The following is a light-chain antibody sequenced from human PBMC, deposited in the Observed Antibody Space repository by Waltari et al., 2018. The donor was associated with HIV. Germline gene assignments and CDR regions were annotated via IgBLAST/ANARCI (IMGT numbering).Light chain of an antibody. CDR1: ENINTF. CDR2: GAS. V-gene: IGKV1-39*01. J-gene: IGKJ3*01. CDR3: LQGYSSILT. Sequence: DIQVTQSPSSLSASVGDRVTIICRTSENINTFLNWFQQKPGKIPRFVFYGASRLESGVPSRFSGTGSGTEFSLTISGLQPEDFATYYCLQGYSSILTFGPGTKVEVK.